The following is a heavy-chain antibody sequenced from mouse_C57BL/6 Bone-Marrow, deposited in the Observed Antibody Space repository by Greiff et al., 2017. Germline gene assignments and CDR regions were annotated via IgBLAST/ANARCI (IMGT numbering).Heavy chain of an antibody. CDR3: ARGYYWFAY. J-gene: IGHJ3*01. V-gene: IGHV1-76*01. CDR2: IYPGSGNT. Sequence: VKLVESGAELVRPGASVKLSCKASGYTFTDYYINWVKQRPGQGLEWIARIYPGSGNTYYNEKFKGKATLTAEKSSSTAYMQLSSLTSEDSAVYFCARGYYWFAYWGQGTLVTVSA. CDR1: GYTFTDYY. D-gene: IGHD2-3*01.